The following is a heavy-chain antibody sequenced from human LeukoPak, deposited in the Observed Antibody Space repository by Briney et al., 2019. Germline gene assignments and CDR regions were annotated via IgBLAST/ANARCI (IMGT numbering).Heavy chain of an antibody. CDR2: IDPSDSYT. V-gene: IGHV5-10-1*01. D-gene: IGHD2-15*01. CDR3: ARHEGWYFDY. CDR1: GYSFTSYW. J-gene: IGHJ4*02. Sequence: GEPLQISCQGSGYSFTSYWISWVRQMPGKGLEWMGRIDPSDSYTNYSPSFQGHVTISADKSISTAYLQWSSLKASDTAMYYCARHEGWYFDYWGQGTLVTVSS.